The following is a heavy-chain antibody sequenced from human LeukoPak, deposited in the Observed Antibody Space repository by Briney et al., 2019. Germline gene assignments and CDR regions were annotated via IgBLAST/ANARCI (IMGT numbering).Heavy chain of an antibody. D-gene: IGHD2-2*02. CDR1: GFTFDDYT. J-gene: IGHJ1*01. Sequence: GGSLRLSCAASGFTFDDYTMHWVRQAPGKGLEWVSLISWDGGSTYYADSVKGRFTISRDNSKNSLYLQMNSLRTEDTALHYCAKAYCSSTSCYTAPPGDHWGQGTLVTVSS. CDR2: ISWDGGST. V-gene: IGHV3-43*01. CDR3: AKAYCSSTSCYTAPPGDH.